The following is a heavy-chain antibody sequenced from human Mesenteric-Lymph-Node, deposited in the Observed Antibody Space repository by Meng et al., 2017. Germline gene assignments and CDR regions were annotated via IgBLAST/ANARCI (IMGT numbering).Heavy chain of an antibody. CDR2: INPSGGAT. J-gene: IGHJ4*02. V-gene: IGHV1-46*01. CDR3: ARASGTYGYFDY. CDR1: GYTFSFYY. D-gene: IGHD1-26*01. Sequence: ASVKVSCKASGYTFSFYYMHWVRQAPGQGLEWMGIINPSGGATTYAQNFQGRVTMTSDTFTDTVYMEVSSLRSEDTAVYYCARASGTYGYFDYWGQGALVTVSS.